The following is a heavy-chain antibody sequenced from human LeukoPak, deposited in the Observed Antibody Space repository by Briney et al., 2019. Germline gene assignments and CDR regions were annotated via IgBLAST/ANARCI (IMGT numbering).Heavy chain of an antibody. J-gene: IGHJ4*02. D-gene: IGHD1-26*01. CDR1: GGTFSSYA. Sequence: ASVKVSCKASGGTFSSYAISWVRQAPGQGLEWMGWISAYNGNTNYAQNFQGRVTMTTDTSTSTAHMELRSLRSDDTAMYYCARDMSGGATVGYWGQGTLVTVSS. V-gene: IGHV1-18*01. CDR2: ISAYNGNT. CDR3: ARDMSGGATVGY.